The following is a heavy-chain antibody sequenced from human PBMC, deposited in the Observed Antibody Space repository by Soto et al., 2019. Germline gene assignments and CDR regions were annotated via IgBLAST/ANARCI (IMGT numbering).Heavy chain of an antibody. D-gene: IGHD1-26*01. V-gene: IGHV2-5*02. Sequence: QITLKESGPTLVKPTQTLTLTCTFSGFSLTTSGVAVDWIRQPPGKALEWLALIYWDDDKRYNSSLKSRLTITRDNSKNQVFLTMTNMDPADTATYYCTHSHTEASDSGPDVWGQGTTVTVSS. J-gene: IGHJ6*02. CDR3: THSHTEASDSGPDV. CDR2: IYWDDDK. CDR1: GFSLTTSGVA.